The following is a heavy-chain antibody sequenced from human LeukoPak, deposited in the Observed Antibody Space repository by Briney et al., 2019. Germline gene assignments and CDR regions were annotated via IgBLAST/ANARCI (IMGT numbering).Heavy chain of an antibody. D-gene: IGHD2-21*01. Sequence: ASVKVSCKESGYSFTSHYMHWVRQAPGQGREWMGWISAENGNTNYAQNLQGRVTMTTDTSTSTAYMELRSLRSDDTAVYYCARSEKVYCGGVCDNYHMDVWGKGTTVTVSS. J-gene: IGHJ6*03. V-gene: IGHV1-18*04. CDR3: ARSEKVYCGGVCDNYHMDV. CDR2: ISAENGNT. CDR1: GYSFTSHY.